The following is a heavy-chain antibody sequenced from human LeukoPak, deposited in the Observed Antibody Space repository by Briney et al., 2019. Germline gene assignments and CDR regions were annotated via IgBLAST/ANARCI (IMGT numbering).Heavy chain of an antibody. D-gene: IGHD2-15*01. CDR2: ISGSGSFI. Sequence: GGSLRLSCAASGFTFSTCEMNWVRQAPGKGLEWLSYISGSGSFIYYADSVKGRFTISRDSAKNSQYLQMNSLRAEDTAVYYCARDRGLYYFDYWGQGTLVTVSS. V-gene: IGHV3-48*03. CDR3: ARDRGLYYFDY. J-gene: IGHJ4*02. CDR1: GFTFSTCE.